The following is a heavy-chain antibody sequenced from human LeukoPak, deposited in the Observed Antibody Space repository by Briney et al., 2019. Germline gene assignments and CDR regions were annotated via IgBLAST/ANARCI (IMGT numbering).Heavy chain of an antibody. J-gene: IGHJ1*01. CDR1: GDTISSGYY. V-gene: IGHV4-28*01. CDR2: IHHSGNIFESGST. CDR3: SRNASSGFFND. Sequence: SETLSLTCTVSGDTISSGYYWGWTRQSPGKGLEWIGSIHHSGNIFESGSTHYNPSLKSRVTVSADTSKNQISLRLSSVTAADTAVYFCSRNASSGFFNDWGQGTLVTVSS. D-gene: IGHD6-13*01.